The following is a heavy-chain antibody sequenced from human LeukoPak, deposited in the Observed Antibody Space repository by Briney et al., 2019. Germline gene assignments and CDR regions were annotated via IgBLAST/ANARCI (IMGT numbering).Heavy chain of an antibody. V-gene: IGHV1-2*04. J-gene: IGHJ4*02. CDR1: GYTFTGYY. CDR3: ASQVYGSGNQFDY. D-gene: IGHD3-10*01. Sequence: ASVKVSCKASGYTFTGYYMHWVRQAPGQGLEWMGWINPNSGGTNYAQKFQGWVTMTRDTSISTAYMELSRLRSDDTAVYYCASQVYGSGNQFDYWGQGTLVTVSS. CDR2: INPNSGGT.